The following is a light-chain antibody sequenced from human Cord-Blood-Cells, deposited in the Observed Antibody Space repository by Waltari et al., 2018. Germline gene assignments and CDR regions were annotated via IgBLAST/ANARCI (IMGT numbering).Light chain of an antibody. CDR1: SSDVGIYNL. J-gene: IGLJ1*01. CDR3: CSYAGSNYV. V-gene: IGLV2-23*01. CDR2: EGS. Sequence: QSALTQPASVSGSPGQSITISCTGTSSDVGIYNLVSWYQQHPGKAPKLMIYEGSKRPSGVSNRFSGSKSGNTASLTISGLQAEDEADYYCCSYAGSNYVFGTGTKVTVL.